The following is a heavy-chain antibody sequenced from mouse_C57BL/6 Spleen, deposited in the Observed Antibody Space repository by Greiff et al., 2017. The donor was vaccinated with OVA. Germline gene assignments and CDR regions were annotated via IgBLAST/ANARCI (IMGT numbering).Heavy chain of an antibody. D-gene: IGHD2-2*01. CDR3: ARWNYGYDGYFDY. CDR1: GYTFTSYW. CDR2: IDPSDSYT. J-gene: IGHJ2*01. Sequence: QVQLQQPGAELVRPGTSVKLSCKASGYTFTSYWMHWVKQRPGQGLEWIGVIDPSDSYTNYNQKFKGKATLTVDTSSSTDYMQLSSLTSEDSAVYYCARWNYGYDGYFDYWGQGTTLTVSS. V-gene: IGHV1-59*01.